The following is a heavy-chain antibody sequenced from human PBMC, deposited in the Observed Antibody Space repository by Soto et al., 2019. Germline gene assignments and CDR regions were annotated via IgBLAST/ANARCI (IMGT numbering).Heavy chain of an antibody. CDR3: AREASVLIPAAQPSRFGS. D-gene: IGHD2-2*01. V-gene: IGHV1-18*01. Sequence: ASVKVSCKGFGYSFMKYGINWVRQAPGQGLEWVGWISPYSGYTHSAQKFHGRLTLTTDTAASTAYMELRILRSADTALYYCAREASVLIPAAQPSRFGSWGQGTLVTVSS. CDR1: GYSFMKYG. J-gene: IGHJ4*02. CDR2: ISPYSGYT.